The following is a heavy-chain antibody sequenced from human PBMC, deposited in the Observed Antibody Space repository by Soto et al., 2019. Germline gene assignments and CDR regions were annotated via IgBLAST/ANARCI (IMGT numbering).Heavy chain of an antibody. CDR3: ARDFDVNTALDYWYFDL. J-gene: IGHJ2*01. D-gene: IGHD3-9*01. Sequence: QVHLQESGPGVAKASETLSLTCSLSGGSTSGKYWSWIRQSAGKGLEWIGRIYSSGRTHYNPSLGSRVSMSVAQNSFSLRLTSVTAADTAIYYCARDFDVNTALDYWYFDLWGRGTQVSVSS. CDR2: IYSSGRT. CDR1: GGSTSGKY. V-gene: IGHV4-4*07.